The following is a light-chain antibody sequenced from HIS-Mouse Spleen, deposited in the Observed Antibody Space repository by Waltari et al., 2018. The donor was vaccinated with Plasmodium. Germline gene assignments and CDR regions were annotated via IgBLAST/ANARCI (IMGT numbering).Light chain of an antibody. Sequence: SYELTQPPSVSVSPGQTASTTCPGDKLGDHYACWYQQKPGQSPVLVIYQDSKRPSGIPERFSGSNSGNTATLTISGTQAMDEADYYCQAWDSSTVVFGGGTKLTVL. V-gene: IGLV3-1*01. CDR3: QAWDSSTVV. CDR2: QDS. J-gene: IGLJ2*01. CDR1: KLGDHY.